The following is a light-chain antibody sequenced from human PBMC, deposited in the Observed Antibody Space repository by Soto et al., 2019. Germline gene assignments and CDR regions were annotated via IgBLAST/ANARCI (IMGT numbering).Light chain of an antibody. J-gene: IGKJ5*01. V-gene: IGKV3-20*01. CDR1: QTVRNNY. CDR3: QQHDILPIT. CDR2: DAS. Sequence: EFVLTQSPGTLSLSPGERATLSCRASQTVRNNYLAWYQQKPGQAPKLLIHDASSRATGIPDRFSGGGSGTDFILTISRLEPEDFALYYCQQHDILPITFGQGTRLEIK.